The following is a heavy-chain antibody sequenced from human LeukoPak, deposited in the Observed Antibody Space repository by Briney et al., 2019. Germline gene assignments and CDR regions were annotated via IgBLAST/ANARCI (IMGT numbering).Heavy chain of an antibody. CDR3: ARPDVDFGEGLS. J-gene: IGHJ4*02. CDR1: GYIFTTYW. V-gene: IGHV5-51*01. Sequence: GESLKISCKGSGYIFTTYWIAWVRQMPGKGLEWMGIIYPGDSDTRYSPSFQGQVTISADKSISTAYLQWSSLKASDTAMYYCARPDVDFGEGLSWGQGTLVTVSS. D-gene: IGHD3-10*01. CDR2: IYPGDSDT.